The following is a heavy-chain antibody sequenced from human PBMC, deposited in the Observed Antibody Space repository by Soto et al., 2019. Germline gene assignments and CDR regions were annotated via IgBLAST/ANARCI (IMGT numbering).Heavy chain of an antibody. Sequence: GGSLRLSCAASGFTFTTFWMTWVRQAPGKGLEWVANIKQDGSEKYYVDSVKGRFTISRDNANNSLYLQMNSLRAEDTAVYYCGIRYNYGPDFDYRGQGTLVTVSS. CDR3: GIRYNYGPDFDY. D-gene: IGHD5-18*01. CDR1: GFTFTTFW. V-gene: IGHV3-7*01. J-gene: IGHJ4*02. CDR2: IKQDGSEK.